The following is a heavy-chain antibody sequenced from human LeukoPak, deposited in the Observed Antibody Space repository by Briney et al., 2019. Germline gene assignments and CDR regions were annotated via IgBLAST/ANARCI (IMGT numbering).Heavy chain of an antibody. Sequence: PGRSLRLSCAASRFTFRTYSMHWVRQAPGKGLEWVAVISYDGNNKYYADSVKGRFTISRDNSKNTLDLQMNSLRAEDTAVYYCAKHRGPTLYNTVYFDCWGQGTLVTVSS. J-gene: IGHJ4*02. V-gene: IGHV3-30-3*02. CDR3: AKHRGPTLYNTVYFDC. CDR2: ISYDGNNK. D-gene: IGHD1-14*01. CDR1: RFTFRTYS.